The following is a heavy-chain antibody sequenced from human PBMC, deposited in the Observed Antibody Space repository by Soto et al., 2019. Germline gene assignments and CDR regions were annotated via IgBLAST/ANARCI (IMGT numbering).Heavy chain of an antibody. Sequence: KPSETLSLTCTVSGGSISSYYWSWIRQPPGKGLEWIGYIYYSGSTNYNPSLKSRVTISVDTSKNQFSLKLSSVTAADTAVYYCARDRVATIFGVVIIGEFDPWGQGTLVTVSS. CDR1: GGSISSYY. CDR2: IYYSGST. D-gene: IGHD3-3*01. J-gene: IGHJ5*02. CDR3: ARDRVATIFGVVIIGEFDP. V-gene: IGHV4-59*01.